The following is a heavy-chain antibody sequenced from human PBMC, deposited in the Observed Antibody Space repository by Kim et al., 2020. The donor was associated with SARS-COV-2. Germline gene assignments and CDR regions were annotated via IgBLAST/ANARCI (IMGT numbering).Heavy chain of an antibody. Sequence: NPTLKSRVTISVDKSKNQFSLKLSSVTAADTAVYYCARDSGGSWRYHFQHWGQGTLVTVSS. CDR3: ARDSGGSWRYHFQH. V-gene: IGHV4-4*02. J-gene: IGHJ1*01. D-gene: IGHD1-26*01.